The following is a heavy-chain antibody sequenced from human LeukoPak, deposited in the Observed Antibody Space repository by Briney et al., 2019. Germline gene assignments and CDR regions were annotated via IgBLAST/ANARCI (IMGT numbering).Heavy chain of an antibody. CDR2: INHDGTLR. Sequence: PGGSLRLSCAASGFTFSDYGMHWVRQAPGKGLVWVSHINHDGTLRNYADSVKGRFTISRDFAKNTLYLQMSTLGAEDTAVYYCVRDVFSLGDSWGQGTLVTVSS. J-gene: IGHJ4*02. V-gene: IGHV3-74*01. D-gene: IGHD2/OR15-2a*01. CDR3: VRDVFSLGDS. CDR1: GFTFSDYG.